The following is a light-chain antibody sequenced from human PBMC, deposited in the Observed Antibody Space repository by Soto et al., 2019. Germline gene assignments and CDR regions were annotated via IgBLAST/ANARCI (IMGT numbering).Light chain of an antibody. J-gene: IGLJ1*01. CDR2: DVS. CDR3: SSYTSSSTLCV. Sequence: QSALTQPASVSGSPVQSITISCTGTSSDVGGYNYVSWYQQHPGKAPKLMIYDVSNRPSGVSNRFSGSKSGNTASLTISGLQAEDEADYYCSSYTSSSTLCVFGTGTKLTVL. V-gene: IGLV2-14*01. CDR1: SSDVGGYNY.